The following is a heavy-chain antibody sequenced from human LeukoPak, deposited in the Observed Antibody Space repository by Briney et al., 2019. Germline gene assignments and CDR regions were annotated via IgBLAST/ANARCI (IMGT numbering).Heavy chain of an antibody. Sequence: PSETLSLTCNVSGSSISNGFFWAWIRQSPGKGLEWIGRIHNGGDSYYNPSLKSRTTMSVDTSKNQFSLKLTSVTAADTAVFYCARGMGRFCTSSSCYLSFVYWGQGTLVTVSS. D-gene: IGHD2-2*01. J-gene: IGHJ4*02. V-gene: IGHV4-38-2*02. CDR3: ARGMGRFCTSSSCYLSFVY. CDR2: IHNGGDS. CDR1: GSSISNGFF.